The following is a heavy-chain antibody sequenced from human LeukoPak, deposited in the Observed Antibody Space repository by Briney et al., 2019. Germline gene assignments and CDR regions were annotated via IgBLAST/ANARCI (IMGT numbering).Heavy chain of an antibody. CDR2: INTKTGRT. J-gene: IGHJ5*02. CDR1: GYTFTDYY. Sequence: ASVKVSCKTSGYTFTDYYIHWVRQAPGQGLEWMGWINTKTGRTSFARTFQARVTLTRDPSITTVYMDMAWLTSDDTAIYFCARADFIGAGSYLTAPWGQGTLVTVSS. D-gene: IGHD2-15*01. CDR3: ARADFIGAGSYLTAP. V-gene: IGHV1-2*02.